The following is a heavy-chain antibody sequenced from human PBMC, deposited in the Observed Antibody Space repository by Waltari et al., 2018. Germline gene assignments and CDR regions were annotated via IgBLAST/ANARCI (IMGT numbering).Heavy chain of an antibody. CDR1: GGSISSYY. V-gene: IGHV4-4*07. CDR2: IYTSGST. J-gene: IGHJ6*03. CDR3: ARGYYDFPYYYYYMDV. Sequence: QVQLQESGPGLVKPSETLSLTCTVSGGSISSYYWSWIRQPAGKGLEWIGRIYTSGSTNYNPSLKSRVTMSVDTSKNQFSLKLSSVTAADTAVYYCARGYYDFPYYYYYMDVWGKGTTVTISS. D-gene: IGHD3-3*01.